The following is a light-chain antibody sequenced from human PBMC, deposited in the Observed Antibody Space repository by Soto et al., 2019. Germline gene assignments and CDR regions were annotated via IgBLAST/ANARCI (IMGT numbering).Light chain of an antibody. Sequence: DLPMTQSPSSLSASVGDRVTITCRASQDISNDLSWFQQKPGKAPRSLIYGASSFHSGIPSKFSGTRSGTEFTLTISSPQPEDFASYYCQQYNIYPITVGQGTRLEIK. CDR2: GAS. CDR1: QDISND. V-gene: IGKV1-16*02. J-gene: IGKJ5*01. CDR3: QQYNIYPIT.